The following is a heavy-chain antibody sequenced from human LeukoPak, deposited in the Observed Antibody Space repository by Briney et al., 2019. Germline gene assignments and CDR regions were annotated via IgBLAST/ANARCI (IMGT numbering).Heavy chain of an antibody. Sequence: SETLSLTCTVSGGSISSTFYYWGWIRQPPGKGLEWIGSINYSGSTHYNPSLKSRVTISVDTSKNQFSLKLSSVTAADTAVYYCARRRFVRGPDVVNPFDYWGQGTLVTVSS. D-gene: IGHD2-8*01. CDR2: INYSGST. V-gene: IGHV4-39*01. CDR1: GGSISSTFYY. CDR3: ARRRFVRGPDVVNPFDY. J-gene: IGHJ4*02.